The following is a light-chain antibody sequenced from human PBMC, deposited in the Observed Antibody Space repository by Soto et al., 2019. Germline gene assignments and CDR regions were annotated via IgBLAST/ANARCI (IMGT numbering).Light chain of an antibody. J-gene: IGKJ2*01. CDR3: QQYNKWPAYT. CDR2: GAS. Sequence: EIVMTQSPANLSVSPGERATLSCRASQSVSSNLAGYQQKPGQGPRLLTYGASTRPTSIPARFSGSGSGTELPLTINSLQSEDFEVYCCQQYNKWPAYTFGRGTKLEIK. V-gene: IGKV3-15*01. CDR1: QSVSSN.